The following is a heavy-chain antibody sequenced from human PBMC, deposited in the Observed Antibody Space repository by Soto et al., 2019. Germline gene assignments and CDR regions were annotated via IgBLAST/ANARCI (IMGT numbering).Heavy chain of an antibody. CDR3: ARSRRGAYSSGWYSLSGYYNYGIDV. D-gene: IGHD6-19*01. J-gene: IGHJ6*02. CDR1: GYSFSSYW. Sequence: PGESLKISCKASGYSFSSYWIGWVRQMPGKGLEWMGIIYPGDSDTQHSPSLQGQVTISADTSISTAYLQWTSLKASDTAMYYCARSRRGAYSSGWYSLSGYYNYGIDVWGQGTKVTVSS. CDR2: IYPGDSDT. V-gene: IGHV5-51*01.